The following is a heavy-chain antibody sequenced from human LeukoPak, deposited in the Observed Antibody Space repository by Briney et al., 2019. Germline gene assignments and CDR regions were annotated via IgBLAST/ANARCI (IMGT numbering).Heavy chain of an antibody. CDR1: FGSINSGGYY. J-gene: IGHJ5*02. CDR2: IYYSGST. V-gene: IGHV4-31*03. D-gene: IGHD1-26*01. Sequence: SQTLSLTCTVSFGSINSGGYYWSWIRQHPGKGLEWIGYIYYSGSTDYNPSLKSRLTMSVDMSKNQFSLKLTSVTAADTAVYYCARASFGGSYYSWFDPWGQGTLVTVSS. CDR3: ARASFGGSYYSWFDP.